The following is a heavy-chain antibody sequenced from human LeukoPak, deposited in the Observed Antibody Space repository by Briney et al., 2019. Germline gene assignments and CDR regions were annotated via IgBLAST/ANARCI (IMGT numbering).Heavy chain of an antibody. CDR3: ARDSGPWGVFDP. Sequence: SETLSLTCTVSGGSISSYYWNWIRQPPGKGLEWIGYIYNSGSTNNNPSLKSRVTISVDTSKKQFSLKLSSVTAADKAVYYCARDSGPWGVFDPWGQGTLVTVSS. CDR2: IYNSGST. V-gene: IGHV4-59*01. D-gene: IGHD3-10*01. CDR1: GGSISSYY. J-gene: IGHJ5*02.